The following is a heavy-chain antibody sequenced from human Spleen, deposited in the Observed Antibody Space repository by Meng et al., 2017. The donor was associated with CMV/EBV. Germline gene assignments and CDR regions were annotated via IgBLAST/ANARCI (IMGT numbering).Heavy chain of an antibody. CDR2: IIPIFGTA. Sequence: QVRLVQAGAEVTRPGSPVKVPCKASGGTFSRYAISWVRQAPGQGLEWMGGIIPIFGTANYAQKFQGRVTITADESTSTAYMELSSLRSEDTAVYYCVREGTRPVGGTFDYWGQGTLVTVSS. D-gene: IGHD3-16*01. CDR3: VREGTRPVGGTFDY. J-gene: IGHJ4*02. V-gene: IGHV1-69*12. CDR1: GGTFSRYA.